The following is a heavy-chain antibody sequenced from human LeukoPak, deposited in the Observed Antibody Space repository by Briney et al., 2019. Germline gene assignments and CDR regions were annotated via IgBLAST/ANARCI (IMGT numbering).Heavy chain of an antibody. V-gene: IGHV3-21*01. D-gene: IGHD3-22*01. CDR1: GFTFSSYS. Sequence: GGSLRLSCAASGFTFSSYSMNWVRQAPGKGLEWVSSISSSSSYIYYADSVKGLFTISRDNAKNSLYLQMNSLRAEDTAVYYCARDRYYDSSGYSSVMDVWGQGTTVTVSS. J-gene: IGHJ6*02. CDR3: ARDRYYDSSGYSSVMDV. CDR2: ISSSSSYI.